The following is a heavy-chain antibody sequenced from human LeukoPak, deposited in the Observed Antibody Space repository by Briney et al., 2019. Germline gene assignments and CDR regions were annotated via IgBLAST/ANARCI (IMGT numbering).Heavy chain of an antibody. CDR3: ATDWRNRGVVITLDFDY. CDR2: FDPEDGET. D-gene: IGHD3-22*01. Sequence: ASVKVSCKVSGYTLTELSMHWVRQAPGKGLEWMGGFDPEDGETIYAQKFQGRVTMTEDTSTDTAYMELSSLRSEDTAVYYCATDWRNRGVVITLDFDYWGQGTLVTVSS. V-gene: IGHV1-24*01. J-gene: IGHJ4*02. CDR1: GYTLTELS.